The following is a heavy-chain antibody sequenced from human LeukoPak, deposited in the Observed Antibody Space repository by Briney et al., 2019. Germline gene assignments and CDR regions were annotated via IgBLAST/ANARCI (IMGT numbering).Heavy chain of an antibody. CDR1: GYTFTSYD. CDR3: ARDGRGYGDYYYYYMDV. V-gene: IGHV1-8*03. J-gene: IGHJ6*03. Sequence: GASVTVSCKASGYTFTSYDINWVRQAPGQGLEWMGWMNPNSGNTGYAQKFQGRVTITRNTSISTAYMELSSLRSEDTAVYYCARDGRGYGDYYYYYMDVWGKGTTVTVSS. D-gene: IGHD4-17*01. CDR2: MNPNSGNT.